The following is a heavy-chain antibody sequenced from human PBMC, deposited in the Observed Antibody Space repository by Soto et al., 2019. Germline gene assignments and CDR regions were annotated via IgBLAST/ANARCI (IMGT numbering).Heavy chain of an antibody. V-gene: IGHV6-1*01. D-gene: IGHD6-6*01. J-gene: IGHJ4*02. CDR3: ARRHSTVDSSSYVLDY. CDR2: TYYRSKWYN. CDR1: GDSVSSNSAA. Sequence: SQTLSLTCAISGDSVSSNSAAWNWIRQSPSRGLEWLGRTYYRSKWYNDYAVSVKSRITINPDTSKNQFSLQLNSVTPEDTAVYYCARRHSTVDSSSYVLDYWGQGTLVTVSS.